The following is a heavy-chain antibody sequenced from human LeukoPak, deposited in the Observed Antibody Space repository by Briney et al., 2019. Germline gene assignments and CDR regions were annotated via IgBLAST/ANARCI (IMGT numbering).Heavy chain of an antibody. CDR1: GGSISSGGYY. V-gene: IGHV4-31*11. D-gene: IGHD4/OR15-4a*01. CDR2: IDYSGNT. Sequence: PSQTLSLTCAVSGGSISSGGYYRSWIRQHPGKGLEWIGHIDYSGNTYYNPSLESRVIVSVDTSENQFSLKLKFVTAADTAVYYCARSHVLTTGELDCWGQGTLVTVSS. J-gene: IGHJ4*02. CDR3: ARSHVLTTGELDC.